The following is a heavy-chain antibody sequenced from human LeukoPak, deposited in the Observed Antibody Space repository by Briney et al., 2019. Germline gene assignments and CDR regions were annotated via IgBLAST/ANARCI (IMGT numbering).Heavy chain of an antibody. CDR1: GFSFSSNA. CDR2: ISGSGNNT. J-gene: IGHJ4*02. CDR3: TLPSAHKRGVDY. V-gene: IGHV3-23*01. Sequence: PGGSLRLSCAASGFSFSSNAMSWVRQAPEKGLEWVSTISGSGNNTYYADSVKGRFTISRDNSKNTLYLQMNTLRAEDTAVYYCTLPSAHKRGVDYWGQGTLVTVSS. D-gene: IGHD2-2*01.